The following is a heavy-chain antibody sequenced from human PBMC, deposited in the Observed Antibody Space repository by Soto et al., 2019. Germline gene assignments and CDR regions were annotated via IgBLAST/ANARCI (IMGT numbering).Heavy chain of an antibody. CDR3: AKDLSTTGTYYYYGMDV. J-gene: IGHJ6*02. CDR1: GFTFSSYG. D-gene: IGHD1-1*01. V-gene: IGHV3-30*18. Sequence: GGSLRLSCAASGFTFSSYGMHWVRRAPGKGLEWVAVISYDGSNKYYADSVKGRFTISRDNSKNTLYLQMNSLRAEDTAVYYCAKDLSTTGTYYYYGMDVWGQGTTVTVSS. CDR2: ISYDGSNK.